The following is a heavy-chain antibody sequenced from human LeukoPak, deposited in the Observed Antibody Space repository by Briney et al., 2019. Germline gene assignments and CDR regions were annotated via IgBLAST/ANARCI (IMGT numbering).Heavy chain of an antibody. J-gene: IGHJ4*02. V-gene: IGHV3-21*01. CDR3: ARVGFPTYFDY. D-gene: IGHD3-16*01. Sequence: GGSLRLSCAASGFTFNIYTINWVRQAPGKGLEWVSSISSSSSYIYYADSVKGRFTISRDNAKNSLYLQMNSLRAEDTAVYYCARVGFPTYFDYWGQGTLVTVSS. CDR2: ISSSSSYI. CDR1: GFTFNIYT.